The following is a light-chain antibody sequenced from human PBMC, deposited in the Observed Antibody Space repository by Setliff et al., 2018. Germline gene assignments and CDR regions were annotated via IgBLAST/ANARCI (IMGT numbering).Light chain of an antibody. CDR2: EVS. Sequence: QSVLTQPPSASGPPGQSVTISCTGTSSDVGGYNYVSWYQQHPGKAPKLMIYEVSKRPSGVPDRFSGSKSGNTASLTVSGLQAEDEADYYCSSYAGSTGNVFGTGTKVTVL. V-gene: IGLV2-8*01. J-gene: IGLJ1*01. CDR3: SSYAGSTGNV. CDR1: SSDVGGYNY.